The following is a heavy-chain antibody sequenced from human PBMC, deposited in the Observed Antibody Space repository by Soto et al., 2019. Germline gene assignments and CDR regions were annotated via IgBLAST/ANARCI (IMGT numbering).Heavy chain of an antibody. J-gene: IGHJ6*02. CDR2: INPSGGST. D-gene: IGHD1-1*01. CDR1: GYTFTSYY. CDR3: ARVWVGTTFAYYYGMDV. Sequence: ASVKVSCKASGYTFTSYYMHWVRQAPGQGLEWMGIINPSGGSTSYAQKFQGRVTMTRDTSTSTAYMELRSLRSDDTAVYYCARVWVGTTFAYYYGMDVWGQGTTVTV. V-gene: IGHV1-46*01.